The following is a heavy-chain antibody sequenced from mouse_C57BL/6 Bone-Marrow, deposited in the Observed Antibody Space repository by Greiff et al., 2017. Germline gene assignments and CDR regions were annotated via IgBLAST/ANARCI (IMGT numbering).Heavy chain of an antibody. V-gene: IGHV1-63*01. CDR3: ARRDDGYFDV. CDR2: IYPGGGYT. CDR1: GYTFTNYW. D-gene: IGHD2-3*01. Sequence: QVQLTESGAELLRPGTSVKMSCKASGYTFTNYWIGWAKQRPGHGLEWIGDIYPGGGYTNYNEKFKGKATLTADKSSSTAYMQVSSLTSEDSAIYYCARRDDGYFDVWGTGTTVTVSS. J-gene: IGHJ1*03.